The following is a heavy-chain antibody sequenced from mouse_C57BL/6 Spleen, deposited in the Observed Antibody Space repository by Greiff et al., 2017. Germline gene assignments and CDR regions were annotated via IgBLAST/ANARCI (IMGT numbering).Heavy chain of an antibody. D-gene: IGHD1-1*01. CDR3: ARESGYYYGSSSYWYFDV. V-gene: IGHV3-5*01. CDR1: GISITTGNYR. Sequence: EVQRVESGPGLVKPSQTVFLTCTVTGISITTGNYRWSWIRQFPGNKLEWIGYIYYSGTITYNPSLTSRTTITRDTPKDQFFLEMNSLTAEDTATYYCARESGYYYGSSSYWYFDVWGTGTTVTVSS. J-gene: IGHJ1*03. CDR2: IYYSGTI.